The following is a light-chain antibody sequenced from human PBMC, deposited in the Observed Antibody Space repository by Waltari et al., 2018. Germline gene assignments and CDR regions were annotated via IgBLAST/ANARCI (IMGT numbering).Light chain of an antibody. CDR1: QSIGRN. CDR2: GAS. J-gene: IGKJ2*01. V-gene: IGKV3-15*01. Sequence: ETLMTQSPATLSVSPGERATLSCRASQSIGRNLAWYQQKPGQAPKLLIYGASTRAAGVPIRFSGSGSGTGFTLTINSLQSEDFAVYYCQQFNDWPPYTFGQGTKLELK. CDR3: QQFNDWPPYT.